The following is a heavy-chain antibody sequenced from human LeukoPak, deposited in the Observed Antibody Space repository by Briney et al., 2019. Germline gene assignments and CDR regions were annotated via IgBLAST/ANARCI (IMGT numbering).Heavy chain of an antibody. J-gene: IGHJ4*02. V-gene: IGHV3-30*02. CDR1: GFTFSSYG. CDR2: IRYDGSSK. D-gene: IGHD2-2*01. CDR3: AKGRGGRQYSSTSCFDY. Sequence: GGSLRLSCAASGFTFSSYGMHWVRQAPGKGLEWVAFIRYDGSSKYYADSVKGRLTISRDNSKNTLYLQMNSLRAEDTAVYYCAKGRGGRQYSSTSCFDYWGQGTLVTVSS.